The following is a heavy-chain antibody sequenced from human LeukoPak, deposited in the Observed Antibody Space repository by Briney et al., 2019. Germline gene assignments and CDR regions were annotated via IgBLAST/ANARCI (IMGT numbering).Heavy chain of an antibody. CDR1: GGTFSSYA. J-gene: IGHJ6*02. Sequence: ASVKVSCKASGGTFSSYAISWVRQAPGQGLEWMGRIIPILGIANYAQKFQGRVTITADKSTSTAYMELSSLRSEDTAVYYCARLHGQQLARYYYYYGMDVWGQGTTVTVSS. CDR2: IIPILGIA. D-gene: IGHD6-13*01. CDR3: ARLHGQQLARYYYYYGMDV. V-gene: IGHV1-69*04.